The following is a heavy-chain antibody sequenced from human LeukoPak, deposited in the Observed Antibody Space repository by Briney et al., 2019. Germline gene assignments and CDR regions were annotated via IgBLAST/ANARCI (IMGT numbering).Heavy chain of an antibody. CDR1: GDSISSGGYY. D-gene: IGHD3-3*01. J-gene: IGHJ4*02. CDR2: IYYSGST. Sequence: TLSLTCTVSGDSISSGGYYWSWIRQHPGKGLEWIGYIYYSGSTYYNPSLKSRVTISVDTSKNQFSLKLSSVTAADTAVYYCASSITIFGVVIYYWGQGTLVTVYS. V-gene: IGHV4-31*03. CDR3: ASSITIFGVVIYY.